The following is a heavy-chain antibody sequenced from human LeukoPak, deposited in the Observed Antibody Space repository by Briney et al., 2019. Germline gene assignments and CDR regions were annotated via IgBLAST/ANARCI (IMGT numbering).Heavy chain of an antibody. D-gene: IGHD1-26*01. CDR2: IIPIFGTA. CDR1: GGTFSSYA. CDR3: ARVFARGGEISGSYYYY. J-gene: IGHJ4*02. V-gene: IGHV1-69*05. Sequence: SVKVSCKASGGTFSSYAISWVRQAPGQGLEWMGRIIPIFGTANYAQKFQGRVTITTDESTSTAYMELSSLGSEDTAMYYCARVFARGGEISGSYYYYWGQGTLVTVSS.